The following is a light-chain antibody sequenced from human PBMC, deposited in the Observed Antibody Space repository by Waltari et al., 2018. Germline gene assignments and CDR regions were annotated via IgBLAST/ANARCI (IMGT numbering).Light chain of an antibody. CDR1: QGISNY. CDR2: AAS. CDR3: QKYNSAPPWT. Sequence: DIQMTQSPSSLSASVGDSVTITCRASQGISNYLAWYQQKLGKVPKLLIYAASTLQSGVPSRFSGSGSGTDFTLTISSLQPEDVATYYCQKYNSAPPWTFGQGTKVEIK. J-gene: IGKJ1*01. V-gene: IGKV1-27*01.